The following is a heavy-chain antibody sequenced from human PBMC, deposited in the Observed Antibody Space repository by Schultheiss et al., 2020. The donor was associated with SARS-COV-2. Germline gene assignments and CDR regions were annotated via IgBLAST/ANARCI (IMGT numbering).Heavy chain of an antibody. V-gene: IGHV4-61*01. J-gene: IGHJ3*02. CDR2: LFCSGSA. D-gene: IGHD3/OR15-3a*01. CDR1: GGSVSTGSHH. CDR3: ARDGLDPVGDAFDT. Sequence: SETLSLTCTVSGGSVSTGSHHRSSIRQPPGKGLEWIGYLFCSGSANYNPSLKSRVAMSIDTSKNQFSLNLNAVTAAGTAVYYCARDGLDPVGDAFDTWGQGTMVTVSS.